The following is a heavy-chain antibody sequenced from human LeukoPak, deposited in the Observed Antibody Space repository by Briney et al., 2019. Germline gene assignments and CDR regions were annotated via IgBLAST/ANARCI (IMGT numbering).Heavy chain of an antibody. D-gene: IGHD3-22*01. J-gene: IGHJ4*02. CDR3: ARKGSGSLGFDY. CDR2: ISYDGNTE. CDR1: GFIFNTFP. Sequence: GRSLRLSCAASGFIFNTFPMHWVRQAPGKGLEWVAVISYDGNTEFYADSVKGRFTISRDNSKNTLYLQMNSLRAGDTAVYYCARKGSGSLGFDYWGQGTLVTVSS. V-gene: IGHV3-30-3*01.